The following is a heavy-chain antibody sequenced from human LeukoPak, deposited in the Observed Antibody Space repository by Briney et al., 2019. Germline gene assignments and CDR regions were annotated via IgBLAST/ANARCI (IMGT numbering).Heavy chain of an antibody. D-gene: IGHD6-6*01. CDR3: ARRHASSSRDY. J-gene: IGHJ4*02. Sequence: GVSLRLSCAASGFTFSNYWMSWVRQAPGKGLEWVANIKQDGSDKCYVDSVKSRFTISRDNAKNSLYLQMNSLRAEDTAVYYCARRHASSSRDYWGQGTLVTVSS. CDR2: IKQDGSDK. V-gene: IGHV3-7*01. CDR1: GFTFSNYW.